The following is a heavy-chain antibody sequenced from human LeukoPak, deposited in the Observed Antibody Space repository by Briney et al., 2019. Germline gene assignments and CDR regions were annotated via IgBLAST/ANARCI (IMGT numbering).Heavy chain of an antibody. CDR1: GFTVSNNY. CDR3: TRVGYIDEGIDY. V-gene: IGHV3-53*01. CDR2: LYSGGST. Sequence: GGSLRLSCAASGFTVSNNYMNWVRQAPGKGLEWVSVLYSGGSTYYADSVKGRFTISRDNAKDSLYLQMNSLRAEDTAIYYCTRVGYIDEGIDYWGQGTLVTVSS. J-gene: IGHJ4*02. D-gene: IGHD5-24*01.